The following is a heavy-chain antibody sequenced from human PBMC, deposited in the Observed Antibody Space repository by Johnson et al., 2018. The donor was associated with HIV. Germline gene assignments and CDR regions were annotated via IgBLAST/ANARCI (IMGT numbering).Heavy chain of an antibody. CDR2: IKQGGSEK. CDR3: ATLNGHAFDI. CDR1: GFTFSSYW. Sequence: MLLVESGGGLVQPGGSLRLSCAASGFTFSSYWMSWVRQAPGKGLEWVANIKQGGSEKYFVDSLKGRFIISRDNAKNSLYLQMNSLRAEDTALYYCATLNGHAFDIWGQGTMVTVSS. J-gene: IGHJ3*02. V-gene: IGHV3-7*05.